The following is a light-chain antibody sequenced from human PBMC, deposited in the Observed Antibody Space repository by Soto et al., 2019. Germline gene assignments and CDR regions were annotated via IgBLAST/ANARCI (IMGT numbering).Light chain of an antibody. V-gene: IGKV3D-20*01. CDR3: QQYGRSSLT. CDR2: DAS. CDR1: QSVSSSY. J-gene: IGKJ4*01. Sequence: SVSELSPTAMSXXPGGXATVXXRXSQSVSSSYLAWYQQKPGLAPRLLIYDASIRATGIPDRFSASRSGTDFTLTISRLEPEDFAVYYCQQYGRSSLTFSGGTTVDIK.